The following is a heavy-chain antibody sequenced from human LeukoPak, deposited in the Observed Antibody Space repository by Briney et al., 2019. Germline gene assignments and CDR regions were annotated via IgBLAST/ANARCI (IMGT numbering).Heavy chain of an antibody. J-gene: IGHJ4*02. Sequence: GGSLRLSCAASGFTFSSYEMNWVRQAPGKGLEWVSYITSNASTIYYADSVKGRFTISRDNAKNSLYLQMNSLRAEDTAVYYCARALTYHSSCDRWWGMIDYWGQGALVTVSS. CDR1: GFTFSSYE. CDR2: ITSNASTI. D-gene: IGHD6-19*01. CDR3: ARALTYHSSCDRWWGMIDY. V-gene: IGHV3-48*03.